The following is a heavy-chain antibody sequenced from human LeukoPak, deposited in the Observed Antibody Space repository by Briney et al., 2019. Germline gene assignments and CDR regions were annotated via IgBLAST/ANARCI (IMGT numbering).Heavy chain of an antibody. V-gene: IGHV3-74*01. CDR1: GFTFSNYW. D-gene: IGHD3-22*01. CDR3: ARGPPSPYYDSSGYLGD. J-gene: IGHJ4*02. Sequence: GGSLSLSCAASGFTFSNYWMHWVRQAPGKGLVWVSRINSDGSSTSYADSVKGRFTISRDNAKNTLYLQMNSLRAEDTAVYYCARGPPSPYYDSSGYLGDWGQGTLVTVSS. CDR2: INSDGSST.